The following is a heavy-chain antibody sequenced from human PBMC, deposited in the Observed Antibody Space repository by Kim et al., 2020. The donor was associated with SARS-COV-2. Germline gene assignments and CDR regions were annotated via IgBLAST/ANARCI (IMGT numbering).Heavy chain of an antibody. V-gene: IGHV1-3*01. Sequence: ASVKVSCKASGYTFTSYAMHWVRQAPGQRLEWMGWINAGNGNTKYSQKFQGRVTITRDTSASTAYMELSSLRSEDTAVYYCARGVTSSSWLYYYYYGMDVWGQGTTVTVSS. CDR3: ARGVTSSSWLYYYYYGMDV. CDR2: INAGNGNT. D-gene: IGHD6-13*01. J-gene: IGHJ6*02. CDR1: GYTFTSYA.